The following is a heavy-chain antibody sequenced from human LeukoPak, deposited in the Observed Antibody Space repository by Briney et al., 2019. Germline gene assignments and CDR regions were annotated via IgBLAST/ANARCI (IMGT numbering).Heavy chain of an antibody. CDR1: GFTFSSYE. CDR2: ISSSGSTI. Sequence: GGSLRLSCAASGFTFSSYEMNWVRQAPGKGLEWVSYISSSGSTIYYADSVKGRFTISRDNAKNSLYLQMNSLRAEDTAVYYCATGYSSDFYFFDYWGQGTLVTVSS. J-gene: IGHJ4*02. V-gene: IGHV3-48*03. CDR3: ATGYSSDFYFFDY. D-gene: IGHD6-19*01.